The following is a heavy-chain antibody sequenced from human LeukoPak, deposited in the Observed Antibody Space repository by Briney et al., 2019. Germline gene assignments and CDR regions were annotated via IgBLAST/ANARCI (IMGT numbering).Heavy chain of an antibody. J-gene: IGHJ4*02. V-gene: IGHV4-30-4*01. Sequence: PSETLSLTCTVSGGSISSGDYYWSWIRQPPGKGLEWIGYIYYSGSTYYNPSLKSRVTISVDTSKNQFSLKLSTVTAADTAVYYCARDLLNEGNHLDYWGQGTLVTVSS. CDR3: ARDLLNEGNHLDY. CDR2: IYYSGST. CDR1: GGSISSGDYY. D-gene: IGHD4-23*01.